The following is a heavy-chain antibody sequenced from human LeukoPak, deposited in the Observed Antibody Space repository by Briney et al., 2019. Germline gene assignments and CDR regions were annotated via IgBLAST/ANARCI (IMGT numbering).Heavy chain of an antibody. D-gene: IGHD2-15*01. Sequence: SETLSLTCTVSGGSISSYYWSWIRQPAGKGLEWIGRIYTSGSTNHNPSLKSRVTMSVDTSKNQFSLKLSSVTAADTAVYYCARDRGYCSGGSCYHWFDPWGQGTLVTVSS. V-gene: IGHV4-4*07. CDR2: IYTSGST. CDR3: ARDRGYCSGGSCYHWFDP. J-gene: IGHJ5*02. CDR1: GGSISSYY.